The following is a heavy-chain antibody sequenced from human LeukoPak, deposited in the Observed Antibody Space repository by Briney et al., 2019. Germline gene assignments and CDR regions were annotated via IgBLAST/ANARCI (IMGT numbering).Heavy chain of an antibody. CDR1: GGTFSSYA. CDR2: IIPIFGTA. J-gene: IGHJ6*02. V-gene: IGHV1-69*01. D-gene: IGHD3-10*01. CDR3: ARVSSGRRNPFSKGDYYYYGMDV. Sequence: ASVKVFCKASGGTFSSYAISWVRQAPGQGLEWMGGIIPIFGTANYAQKFQGRVTITADESTSTAYMELSSLRSEDTAVYYCARVSSGRRNPFSKGDYYYYGMDVWGQGTTVTVSS.